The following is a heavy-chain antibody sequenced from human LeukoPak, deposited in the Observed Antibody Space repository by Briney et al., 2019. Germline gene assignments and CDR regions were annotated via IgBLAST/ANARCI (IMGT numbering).Heavy chain of an antibody. CDR1: GFTFSDYY. CDR2: IIGNGSTI. V-gene: IGHV3-11*01. Sequence: GGSLRLSCAASGFTFSDYYMSWIRQAPGKGPEWVSYIIGNGSTIYYADSVKGRFTISRDNAQNSLYLQMNSLRAEDTAVYYCARRYDVLTGYYRYWFFDLWGRGTLVTVSS. D-gene: IGHD3-9*01. J-gene: IGHJ2*01. CDR3: ARRYDVLTGYYRYWFFDL.